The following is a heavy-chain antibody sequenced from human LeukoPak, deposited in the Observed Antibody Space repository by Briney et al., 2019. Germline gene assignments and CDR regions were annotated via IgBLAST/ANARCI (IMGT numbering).Heavy chain of an antibody. V-gene: IGHV4-59*01. CDR2: IYYSAST. Sequence: SETLSLTCTVSGGSISSYYWSWIRQPPGKGLEWIGYIYYSASTNYNPSLKSRVTISVDTSKNQFSLKLSAVTAADTAVYYCARAHPPFDYWGQGTLVTVSS. CDR1: GGSISSYY. J-gene: IGHJ4*02. CDR3: ARAHPPFDY.